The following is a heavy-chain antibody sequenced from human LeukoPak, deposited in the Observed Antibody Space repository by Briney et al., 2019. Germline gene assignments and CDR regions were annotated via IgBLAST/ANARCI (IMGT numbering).Heavy chain of an antibody. V-gene: IGHV3-7*03. J-gene: IGHJ3*01. CDR2: VNQDATEK. D-gene: IGHD2-15*01. CDR1: GFIFSSSW. Sequence: GGSLRLSCAASGFIFSSSWMARVRQAPGKGLEWVANVNQDATEKYYVDSVKGRFTISRDNAENSLYLQLNSLRADDTAVYYCARCSGGTCRRAGFDVWGQGTMVTVSS. CDR3: ARCSGGTCRRAGFDV.